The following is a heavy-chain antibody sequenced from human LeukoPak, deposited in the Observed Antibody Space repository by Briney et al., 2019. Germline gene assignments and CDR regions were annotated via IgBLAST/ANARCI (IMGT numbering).Heavy chain of an antibody. CDR2: IYYSGST. J-gene: IGHJ3*02. V-gene: IGHV4-59*08. CDR1: GGSISSYY. Sequence: SETLSLTCTVSGGSISSYYWSWIRQPPGKGLEWIGYIYYSGSTNYNPSLKSRVTISVDTSKNQFSLKLSSVTAADTAVYYCARLSPKDYGGYDAFDIWGQGTMVTVSS. CDR3: ARLSPKDYGGYDAFDI. D-gene: IGHD4-23*01.